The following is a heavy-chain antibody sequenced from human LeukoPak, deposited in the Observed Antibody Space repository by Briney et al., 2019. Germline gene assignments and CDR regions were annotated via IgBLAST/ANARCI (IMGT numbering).Heavy chain of an antibody. D-gene: IGHD4-11*01. CDR1: GFAFSTSD. V-gene: IGHV3-13*01. J-gene: IGHJ5*02. CDR2: IGKAGDT. CDR3: ARGDYMGFDP. Sequence: GGSLRLSCAASGFAFSTSDMHWVRQAAGQGLEWASGIGKAGDTYYLDSVRGRFTIFRENDENSVYLQMNNLRAGDTAVYYCARGDYMGFDPWGQGTLVTVSS.